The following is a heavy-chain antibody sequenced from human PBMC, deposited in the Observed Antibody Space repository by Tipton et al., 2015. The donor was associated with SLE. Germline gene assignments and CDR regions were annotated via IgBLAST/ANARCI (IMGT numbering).Heavy chain of an antibody. CDR1: GGSFRGYY. CDR2: INHSGST. Sequence: TLSLTCAVYGGSFRGYYWSWIRQPPGKGLEWIGEINHSGSTNYNPSLKSRVTISVDTSKNQFSLKLSSVTAADTAVYYCARGWRSSGWAPHIWGQGTMVTVSS. J-gene: IGHJ3*02. D-gene: IGHD6-19*01. V-gene: IGHV4-34*01. CDR3: ARGWRSSGWAPHI.